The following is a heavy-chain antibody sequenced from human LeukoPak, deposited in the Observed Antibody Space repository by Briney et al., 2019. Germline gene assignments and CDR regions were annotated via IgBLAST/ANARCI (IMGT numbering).Heavy chain of an antibody. CDR2: MNSNSGNT. V-gene: IGHV1-8*01. D-gene: IGHD3-22*01. J-gene: IGHJ4*02. CDR1: GYTFTSYD. CDR3: ARGRWDSSGYYYDY. Sequence: ASVKVSCKASGYTFTSYDINWVRQATGQGLEWMGWMNSNSGNTGYAQKFQGRVTMTRNTSISTAYTELSSLRSEDTAVYYCARGRWDSSGYYYDYWGQGTLVTVSS.